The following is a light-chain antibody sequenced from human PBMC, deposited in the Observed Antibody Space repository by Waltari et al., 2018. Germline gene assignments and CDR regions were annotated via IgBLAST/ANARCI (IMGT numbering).Light chain of an antibody. Sequence: EIVLTQSPGTLSLSPGERATLSCRASQSVTRYLAWYQQKPGLAPRLLIYETSNSATGIPSRFIGSGSGTDFSLTITSLESEDFAVYYCQQRADWPLTFGGGTKVEIK. CDR1: QSVTRY. CDR2: ETS. CDR3: QQRADWPLT. V-gene: IGKV3-11*01. J-gene: IGKJ4*01.